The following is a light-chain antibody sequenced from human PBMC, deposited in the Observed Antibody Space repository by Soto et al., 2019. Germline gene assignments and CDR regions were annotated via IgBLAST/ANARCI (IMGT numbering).Light chain of an antibody. CDR3: SSYRRGSTYV. Sequence: QSALTQPASVSGSPGQSITVSCTGTRSDVGGYNYVSWYQQHPGKAPRLMIYDVTNRPSGVSNRFSGSKSGNTASLTISGLQAEDEADYYCSSYRRGSTYVFGTGTKVTVL. CDR2: DVT. J-gene: IGLJ1*01. CDR1: RSDVGGYNY. V-gene: IGLV2-14*01.